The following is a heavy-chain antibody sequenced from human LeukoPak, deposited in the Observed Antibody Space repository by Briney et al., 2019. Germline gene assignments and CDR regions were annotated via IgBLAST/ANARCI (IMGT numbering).Heavy chain of an antibody. CDR1: GSSISSYY. CDR2: IYYSGST. CDR3: ARAPVPAAIFGYFDY. D-gene: IGHD2-2*01. V-gene: IGHV4-59*08. J-gene: IGHJ4*02. Sequence: SETLSLTCTVSGSSISSYYWSWIRQPPGKGLEWIGYIYYSGSTNYNPSLKSRVTISVDTSKNQFSLKLSSVTAADTAVYYCARAPVPAAIFGYFDYWGQGTLVTVSS.